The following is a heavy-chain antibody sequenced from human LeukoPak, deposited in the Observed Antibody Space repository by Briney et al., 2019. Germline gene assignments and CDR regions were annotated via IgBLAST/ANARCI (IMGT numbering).Heavy chain of an antibody. CDR3: ARAPFTYDSSGDSFDI. J-gene: IGHJ3*02. CDR1: GFTVSSNY. V-gene: IGHV3-66*01. CDR2: IYSGGST. D-gene: IGHD3-22*01. Sequence: GGSLRLSCAASGFTVSSNYMSWVRQAPGKGLEWVSVIYSGGSTYYADSVKGRFTVSRDKYKNTMYLQMNSLRAEDTAVYYCARAPFTYDSSGDSFDIWGQGTMVTVSS.